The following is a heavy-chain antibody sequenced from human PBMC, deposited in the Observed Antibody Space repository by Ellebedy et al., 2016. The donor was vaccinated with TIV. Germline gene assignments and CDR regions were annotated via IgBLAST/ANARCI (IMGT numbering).Heavy chain of an antibody. CDR1: GYTFSRYA. CDR3: ARWMAHLETGEYYFDY. J-gene: IGHJ4*02. CDR2: INGGNDNT. Sequence: ASVKVSXXASGYTFSRYAIHWVRQAPGQRLEWMGWINGGNDNTKFSQKFQGRVTITWDTSATTAHMELSSLTSEDTAVYYCARWMAHLETGEYYFDYWGQGTLVTVSS. D-gene: IGHD7-27*01. V-gene: IGHV1-3*01.